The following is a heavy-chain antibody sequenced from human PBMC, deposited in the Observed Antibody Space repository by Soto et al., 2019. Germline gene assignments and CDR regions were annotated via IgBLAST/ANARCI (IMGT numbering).Heavy chain of an antibody. Sequence: GGSLRLSCAASGFTFSSYWMSWVRQAPGKGLEWVANIKQDGSEKYYVDSVKGRFTISRDNAKNSLYLQMNSLRAEDTAVYYCCLDGVLRFLRLGEEYAFDIWGQGTMVTVSS. J-gene: IGHJ3*02. CDR2: IKQDGSEK. D-gene: IGHD3-3*01. V-gene: IGHV3-7*01. CDR1: GFTFSSYW. CDR3: CLDGVLRFLRLGEEYAFDI.